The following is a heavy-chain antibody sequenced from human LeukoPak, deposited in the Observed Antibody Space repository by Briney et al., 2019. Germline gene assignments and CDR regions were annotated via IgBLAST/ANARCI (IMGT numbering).Heavy chain of an antibody. D-gene: IGHD5-18*01. Sequence: GGSLRLSCAASGFTFSTYSMNWVRQAPGKGLEWVSSISCSSSYIYYADSVKGRFTISRDNAKNSLYLQMNSLRAEDTAVYFCARDLKWGVLGYSYGSGMDVWGQGTTVTVSS. CDR1: GFTFSTYS. V-gene: IGHV3-21*01. CDR2: ISCSSSYI. J-gene: IGHJ6*02. CDR3: ARDLKWGVLGYSYGSGMDV.